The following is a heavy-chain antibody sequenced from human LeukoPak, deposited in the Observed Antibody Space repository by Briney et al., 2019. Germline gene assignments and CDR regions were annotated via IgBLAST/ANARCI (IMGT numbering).Heavy chain of an antibody. D-gene: IGHD6-19*01. CDR3: ARHTSYSSGWYYFDY. CDR1: GYSFTSYW. Sequence: PGESLKISCKGSGYSFTSYWIGWERQMPGKGLEWMGIIYPGDSDTRYSPSFQGQVTISADTSISTAYLQWSSLKASDTAMYYCARHTSYSSGWYYFDYWGQGTLVTVSS. J-gene: IGHJ4*02. V-gene: IGHV5-51*01. CDR2: IYPGDSDT.